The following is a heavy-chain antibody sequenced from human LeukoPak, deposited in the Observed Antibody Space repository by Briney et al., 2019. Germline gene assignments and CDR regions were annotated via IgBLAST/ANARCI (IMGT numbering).Heavy chain of an antibody. CDR3: ARVEATVGFAFDI. V-gene: IGHV1-2*02. CDR2: MNPNSGDT. D-gene: IGHD2-21*02. Sequence: ASVKVSCKASGYTFSGFYMHWVRQAPGQGLEWMGWMNPNSGDTKYAPKFQGRVTMTRDMSISTAYMEVNRLTPDDTAVYYCARVEATVGFAFDIWGQGTMVTVSS. J-gene: IGHJ3*02. CDR1: GYTFSGFY.